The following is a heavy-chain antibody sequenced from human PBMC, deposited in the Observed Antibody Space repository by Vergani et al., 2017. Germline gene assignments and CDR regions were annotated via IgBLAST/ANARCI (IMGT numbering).Heavy chain of an antibody. V-gene: IGHV3-48*01. J-gene: IGHJ3*02. CDR3: ARDHRDYNNYPGTFDI. CDR2: ISNSGNTI. D-gene: IGHD5-24*01. CDR1: GFTFSSSA. Sequence: EVQLLESGGGLVQPGGSLRLSCAASGFTFSSSAMTWIRQAPGKGLEWVSYISNSGNTIEYADSVKGRFSISRDNAKSSLFLQMDSLRAEDTAVYYCARDHRDYNNYPGTFDIWGQGSMVTVSS.